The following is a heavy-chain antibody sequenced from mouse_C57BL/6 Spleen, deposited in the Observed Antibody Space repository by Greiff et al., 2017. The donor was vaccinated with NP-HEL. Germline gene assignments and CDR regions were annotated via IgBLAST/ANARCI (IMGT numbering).Heavy chain of an antibody. CDR1: GYAFSSSW. D-gene: IGHD2-2*01. J-gene: IGHJ4*01. V-gene: IGHV1-82*01. CDR2: IYPGDGDT. CDR3: ARFYYGYYYAMDY. Sequence: VQRVESGPELVKPGASVKISCKASGYAFSSSWMNWVKQRPGKGLEWIGRIYPGDGDTNYNGKFKGKATLTADKSSSTAYRQLSSLTSEDSAVYFCARFYYGYYYAMDYWGQGTSVTVSS.